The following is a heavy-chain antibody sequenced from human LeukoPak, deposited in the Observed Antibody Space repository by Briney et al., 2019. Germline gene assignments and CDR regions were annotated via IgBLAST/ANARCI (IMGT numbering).Heavy chain of an antibody. Sequence: SETLSLTCTVSGGSISSGGYYWGWIRQPPGKGLEWIGSIYYSGSTYYNPSLKSRVTISVDTSKNQFSLKLSSVTAADTAVYYCARQYYSSGWYRYWGQGTLVTVSS. D-gene: IGHD6-19*01. CDR2: IYYSGST. J-gene: IGHJ4*02. CDR3: ARQYYSSGWYRY. CDR1: GGSISSGGYY. V-gene: IGHV4-39*01.